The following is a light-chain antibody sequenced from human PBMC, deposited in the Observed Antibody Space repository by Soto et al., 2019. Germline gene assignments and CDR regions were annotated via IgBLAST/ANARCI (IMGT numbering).Light chain of an antibody. CDR3: CSYAGSYTYV. Sequence: QSALTQPRSVSGSPGQSVTISCTGTSSHVGGSNYVSWYQQLPGKAPKLMIYDVSQRPSGVPDRFSGSQSGNTASLTISCLQAEDEADYYCCSYAGSYTYVFGTGTKLTVL. CDR1: SSHVGGSNY. J-gene: IGLJ1*01. CDR2: DVS. V-gene: IGLV2-11*01.